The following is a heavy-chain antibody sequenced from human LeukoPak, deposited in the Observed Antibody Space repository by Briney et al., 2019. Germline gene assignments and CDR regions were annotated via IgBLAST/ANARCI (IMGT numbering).Heavy chain of an antibody. D-gene: IGHD1-26*01. Sequence: GGSLRLSWAASGFTFSTYAMTWFRQAQGKGLEWVSGISTSGDRTYYADSVKGRFTISRDNSKNTLYLQMNSLRAEDTAEYYCARSAVGTSCCTAVDYWGQGTLVTVSS. J-gene: IGHJ4*02. CDR1: GFTFSTYA. V-gene: IGHV3-23*01. CDR3: ARSAVGTSCCTAVDY. CDR2: ISTSGDRT.